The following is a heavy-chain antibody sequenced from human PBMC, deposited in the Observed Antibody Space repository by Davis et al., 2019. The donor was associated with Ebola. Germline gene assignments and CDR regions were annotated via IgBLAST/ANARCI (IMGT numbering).Heavy chain of an antibody. J-gene: IGHJ4*02. CDR1: GFAFSNSW. CDR2: INSDGSSA. CDR3: ARGGWSAMIVDY. Sequence: PGGSLRLSCAASGFAFSNSWMHWVRQAPGKGLVWVSRINSDGSSASYADSVKGRFTISRDNARTSLYLQMNSLRAEDTAVYYCARGGWSAMIVDYWGQGTLVTVSS. D-gene: IGHD3-22*01. V-gene: IGHV3-74*01.